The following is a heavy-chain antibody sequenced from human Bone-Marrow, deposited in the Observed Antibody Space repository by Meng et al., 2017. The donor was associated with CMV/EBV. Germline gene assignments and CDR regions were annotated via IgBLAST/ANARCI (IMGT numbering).Heavy chain of an antibody. D-gene: IGHD5-18*01. CDR1: GFTFSSYS. CDR3: ARDVSTWIQQRAYGMDV. Sequence: GESLKISCAASGFTFSSYSMNWVRQAPGKGLEWVSSISSSSSYIYYADSVKGRFTISRDNAKNSLYLQMNSLRAEDTAVYYCARDVSTWIQQRAYGMDVWGQGTTVTVSS. J-gene: IGHJ6*02. CDR2: ISSSSSYI. V-gene: IGHV3-21*01.